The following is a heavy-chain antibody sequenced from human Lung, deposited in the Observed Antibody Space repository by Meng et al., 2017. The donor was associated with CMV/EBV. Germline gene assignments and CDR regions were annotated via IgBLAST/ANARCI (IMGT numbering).Heavy chain of an antibody. CDR1: GGSISSTYSY. J-gene: IGHJ4*02. Sequence: SETLSLXXTVSGGSISSTYSYWGWIRQTPGRGLEWFGSLYYCGSTNYNPSLKSRVTVSVDTSKNQFSLKLTTMTAADTAVYYCARHHTYFFASGPNYYFDYWGQGXLVTVSS. CDR3: ARHHTYFFASGPNYYFDY. CDR2: LYYCGST. V-gene: IGHV4-39*01. D-gene: IGHD3-10*01.